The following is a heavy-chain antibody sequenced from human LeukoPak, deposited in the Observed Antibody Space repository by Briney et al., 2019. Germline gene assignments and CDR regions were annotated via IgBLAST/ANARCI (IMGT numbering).Heavy chain of an antibody. CDR1: GGSVSSGSYY. CDR3: ARVRGYSYGYVY. D-gene: IGHD5-18*01. J-gene: IGHJ4*02. Sequence: SETLSLTCTVSGGSVSSGSYYWSWIRQPPGKGLEWIGYIYYSGSTNYNPSLKSRVTISVDTSKNQFSLKLSSVTAADTAVYYCARVRGYSYGYVYWGQGTLVTVSS. CDR2: IYYSGST. V-gene: IGHV4-61*01.